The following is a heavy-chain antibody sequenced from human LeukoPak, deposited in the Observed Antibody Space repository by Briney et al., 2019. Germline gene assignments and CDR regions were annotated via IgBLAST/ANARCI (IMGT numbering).Heavy chain of an antibody. D-gene: IGHD6-6*01. CDR3: AIIAARPH. J-gene: IGHJ4*02. CDR1: GYSISSGYY. Sequence: PSETLSLTCAVSGYSISSGYYWGWIRQPPGKGLEWIGSIYHSGSTYYNPSLKSRVTISVDTSKNQFSLKLSSVTAADTAVYYCAIIAARPHWGQGTLVTVSS. V-gene: IGHV4-38-2*01. CDR2: IYHSGST.